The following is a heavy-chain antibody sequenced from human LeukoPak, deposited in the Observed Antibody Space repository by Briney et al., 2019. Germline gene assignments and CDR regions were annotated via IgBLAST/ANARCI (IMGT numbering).Heavy chain of an antibody. CDR2: INHSGST. CDR3: AEGIYFDY. Sequence: NPSQTLSLTCTVSGGSISSGDYYWSWIRQPPGKGLEWIGEINHSGSTNYNPSLKSRVTISVDTSKNQFSLKLSSVTAADTAVYYCAEGIYFDYWGQGTLVTVSS. V-gene: IGHV4-30-4*01. CDR1: GGSISSGDYY. J-gene: IGHJ4*02. D-gene: IGHD6-13*01.